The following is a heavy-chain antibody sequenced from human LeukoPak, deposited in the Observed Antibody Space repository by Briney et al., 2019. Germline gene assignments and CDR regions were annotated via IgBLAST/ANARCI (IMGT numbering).Heavy chain of an antibody. V-gene: IGHV3-53*01. CDR3: ATNHGGAAAGKVDY. CDR2: IYSGGST. D-gene: IGHD6-13*01. CDR1: GFTVSSNY. Sequence: PGGSLRLSCAASGFTVSSNYMSWVRQAPGKGLEWVSLIYSGGSTYYADSVKGRFTISRDNSKNTLYLQMNSLRAEDTAVYYCATNHGGAAAGKVDYWGRGTLVTVSS. J-gene: IGHJ4*02.